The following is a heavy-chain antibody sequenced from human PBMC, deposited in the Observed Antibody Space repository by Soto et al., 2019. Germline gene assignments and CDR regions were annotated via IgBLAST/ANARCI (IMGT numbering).Heavy chain of an antibody. V-gene: IGHV1-8*01. J-gene: IGHJ3*02. CDR2: MNPNSGNT. Sequence: ASVKVSCKASGYTFTSYDINWVRQATGQGLEWVGWMNPNSGNTGYAQKFQGRVTMTRNTSISTAYMELSSLRSEDTAVYYCASLDTYYDILTGAPDAFDIWGQGTMVTVSS. CDR3: ASLDTYYDILTGAPDAFDI. D-gene: IGHD3-9*01. CDR1: GYTFTSYD.